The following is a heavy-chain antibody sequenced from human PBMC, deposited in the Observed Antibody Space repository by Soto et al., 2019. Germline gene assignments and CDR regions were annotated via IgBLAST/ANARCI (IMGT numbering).Heavy chain of an antibody. CDR1: GGSITSYY. J-gene: IGHJ3*02. Sequence: QVQLQESGPGLVKPSETLSLTCTVSGGSITSYYWSWIRQPPGKELEWIGYIYNSGSTNYNPSLKSRVPISVDTSKNQFSLKLTSVTAEDTAVYYCARERRWGYCDGGSCRNEAFDIWGQGTMVTVS. D-gene: IGHD2-15*01. CDR3: ARERRWGYCDGGSCRNEAFDI. V-gene: IGHV4-59*01. CDR2: IYNSGST.